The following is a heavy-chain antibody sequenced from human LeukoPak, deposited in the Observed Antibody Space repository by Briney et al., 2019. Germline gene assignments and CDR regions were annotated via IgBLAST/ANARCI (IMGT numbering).Heavy chain of an antibody. V-gene: IGHV3-11*01. D-gene: IGHD3-22*01. CDR2: ISSSGSTI. CDR1: GFIFSASY. CDR3: ARGGRDSSGYYKGYYYYGMDV. J-gene: IGHJ6*02. Sequence: GGSLRLSCAASGFIFSASYMTWIRQAPGKGLEWVSYISSSGSTIYYADSVKGRFTISRDNAKNSLYLQMNSLRAEDTAVYYCARGGRDSSGYYKGYYYYGMDVWGQGTTVTVSS.